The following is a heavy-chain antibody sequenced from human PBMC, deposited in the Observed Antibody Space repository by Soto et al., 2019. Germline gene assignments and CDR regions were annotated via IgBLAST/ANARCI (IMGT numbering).Heavy chain of an antibody. V-gene: IGHV3-30*18. CDR3: AKDRVYFDY. J-gene: IGHJ4*02. CDR2: ISYDGSNK. CDR1: GFTFSSYG. Sequence: QVQLVESGGGVVQPGRSLRLSCAASGFTFSSYGMHWVRQAPGKGLEWVAVISYDGSNKYYADSVKGRFTISRDNSENTLYLQMNSLRAEDTAVYYCAKDRVYFDYWGQGTRVTVSS.